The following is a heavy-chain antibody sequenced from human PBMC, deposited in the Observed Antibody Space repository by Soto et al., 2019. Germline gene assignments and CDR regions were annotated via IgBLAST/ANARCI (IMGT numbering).Heavy chain of an antibody. CDR3: ARSYCSDGVRCNWFDP. CDR1: GGSMTTYY. J-gene: IGHJ5*02. Sequence: QVQLQESGPGLVKPSETLSLTCTVSGGSMTTYYWGWIRQPPGKGLEWIGYINYSGNTKYNSSLKSRVTISVDTSKNQFPLKLTSVTAAHTAVYYCARSYCSDGVRCNWFDPWGQGTLVTGSS. CDR2: INYSGNT. D-gene: IGHD2-15*01. V-gene: IGHV4-59*01.